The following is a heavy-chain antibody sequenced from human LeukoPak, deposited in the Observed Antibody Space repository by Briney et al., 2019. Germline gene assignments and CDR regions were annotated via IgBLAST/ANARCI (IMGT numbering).Heavy chain of an antibody. V-gene: IGHV6-1*01. CDR3: ARSGLLVTTVTSVYYYYYMDV. Sequence: SQTLSLTCAISGDSVSSNSAAWNWIRQSPSRGLEWLGRTYYRSKWYNDYAVSVKSRITINPDTSKNRLSLQLNSVTPEDTAVYYCARSGLLVTTVTSVYYYYYMDVWGKGTTVTVSS. CDR2: TYYRSKWYN. D-gene: IGHD4-17*01. CDR1: GDSVSSNSAA. J-gene: IGHJ6*03.